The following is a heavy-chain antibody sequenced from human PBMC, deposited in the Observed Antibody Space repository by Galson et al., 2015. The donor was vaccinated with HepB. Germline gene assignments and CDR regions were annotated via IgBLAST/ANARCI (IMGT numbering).Heavy chain of an antibody. CDR2: ITSSSGNM. J-gene: IGHJ4*02. CDR1: GFTFSTYS. CDR3: ARAYGDY. D-gene: IGHD2-8*01. Sequence: SLRLSCAASGFTFSTYSMNWVRQAPGKGLEWIAYITSSSGNMHYADSVKGRFTISRDNAKNSLYLQMNSLRAEDTAVYYCARAYGDYWGQGTLVTVSS. V-gene: IGHV3-48*04.